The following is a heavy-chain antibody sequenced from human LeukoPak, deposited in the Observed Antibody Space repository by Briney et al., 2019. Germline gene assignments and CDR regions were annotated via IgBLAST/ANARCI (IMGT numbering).Heavy chain of an antibody. CDR1: GGTFSSYA. CDR2: IIPIFGTA. Sequence: SVKVSCKASGGTFSSYAISWVRQAPGQGLEWMGGIIPIFGTANYAQKFQGRVTITADESTSTAYMELSSLRSEDTAVYYCARDVSQVGATKAGYYMDVWGKGITVTVSS. J-gene: IGHJ6*03. V-gene: IGHV1-69*13. CDR3: ARDVSQVGATKAGYYMDV. D-gene: IGHD1-26*01.